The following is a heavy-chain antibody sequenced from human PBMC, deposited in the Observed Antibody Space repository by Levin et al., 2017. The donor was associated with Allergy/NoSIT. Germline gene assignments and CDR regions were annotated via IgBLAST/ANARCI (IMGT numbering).Heavy chain of an antibody. J-gene: IGHJ6*03. V-gene: IGHV5-51*01. Sequence: GGSLRLFCQGSGYSFTSYWIGWVRQMPGKGLEWMGIIYPGDSDTRYSPSFQGQVTISAAKSISTAYLQWSSLKASDTAIYYCARRGTRDYYYYMDVWGKGTTVTVSS. D-gene: IGHD1-1*01. CDR1: GYSFTSYW. CDR3: ARRGTRDYYYYMDV. CDR2: IYPGDSDT.